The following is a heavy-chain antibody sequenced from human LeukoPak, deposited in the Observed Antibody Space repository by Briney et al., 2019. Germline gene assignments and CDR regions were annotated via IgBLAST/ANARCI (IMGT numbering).Heavy chain of an antibody. CDR2: IYTSGST. D-gene: IGHD2-2*01. CDR3: ARETVGIRDIVVVPAALRFDP. V-gene: IGHV4-4*07. CDR1: GGSISSYY. J-gene: IGHJ5*02. Sequence: PSETLSLTCTVSGGSISSYYWSWIRQPAGKGLEWIGRIYTSGSTNYNPSLKSRVTMSVDTSKNQFSLKLSSVTAADTAVYYCARETVGIRDIVVVPAALRFDPWGQGTLVTVSS.